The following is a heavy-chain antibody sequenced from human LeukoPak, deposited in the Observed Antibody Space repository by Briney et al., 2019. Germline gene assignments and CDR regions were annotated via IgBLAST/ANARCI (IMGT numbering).Heavy chain of an antibody. CDR1: GFTFSHYG. J-gene: IGHJ4*02. CDR3: GRGAGGHIDY. V-gene: IGHV3-33*08. CDR2: IRDDGSSK. Sequence: PGRSLRLSCAASGFTFSHYGMQWVRQAPGKGLEWVAGIRDDGSSKNYADSVKGRFTISRDNSKNTLYLQMNSLRAEDTAMYYCGRGAGGHIDYWGQGTLVTVSS. D-gene: IGHD3-10*01.